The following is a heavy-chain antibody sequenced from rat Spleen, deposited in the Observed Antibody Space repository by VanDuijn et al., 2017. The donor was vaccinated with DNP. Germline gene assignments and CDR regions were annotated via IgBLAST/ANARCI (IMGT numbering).Heavy chain of an antibody. J-gene: IGHJ2*01. CDR1: GFTFGDYA. CDR2: ITSDGSST. CDR3: ATPAHYGYKGDY. Sequence: EVQLVESGGGLVQSGNSLKLSCAASGFTFGDYAMAWVRQSPQKGLEWVATITSDGSSTYYRVSVKGRFTISRENAKRTLYLQMDGLRSEDTATYYCATPAHYGYKGDYWGQGVLVTVSS. D-gene: IGHD1-6*01. V-gene: IGHV5-17*01.